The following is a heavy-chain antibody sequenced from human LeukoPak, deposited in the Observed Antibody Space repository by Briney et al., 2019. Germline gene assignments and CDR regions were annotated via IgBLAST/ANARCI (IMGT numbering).Heavy chain of an antibody. CDR3: VKDEAFCSGGTCWYYFDY. CDR1: GFTFSSYG. CDR2: ISYYGSNK. J-gene: IGHJ4*02. D-gene: IGHD2-15*01. V-gene: IGHV3-30*18. Sequence: AGGSLRLSCAAPGFTFSSYGINWVRQAPGKGLEWGGVISYYGSNKWYADSVKGQFTISRDNSKNTLYLQMNSLRPEDTAVYYCVKDEAFCSGGTCWYYFDYWGQGTLVTVSS.